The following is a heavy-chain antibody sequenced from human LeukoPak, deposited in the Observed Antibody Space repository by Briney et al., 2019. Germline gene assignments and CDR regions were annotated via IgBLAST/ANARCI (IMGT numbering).Heavy chain of an antibody. CDR1: GGSISSGGYY. J-gene: IGHJ4*02. CDR2: IFYSGST. Sequence: SETLSLTCTVSGGSISSGGYYWSWIRQHPGKGLEWIGYIFYSGSTNYNPSLKSRVTISVDTSKNQFSLKLSSVTAADTAVYYCARAQLDYYFDYWGQGALVTVSS. D-gene: IGHD3-9*01. V-gene: IGHV4-31*03. CDR3: ARAQLDYYFDY.